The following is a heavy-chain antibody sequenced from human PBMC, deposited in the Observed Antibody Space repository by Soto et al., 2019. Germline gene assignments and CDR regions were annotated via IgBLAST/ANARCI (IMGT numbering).Heavy chain of an antibody. Sequence: SETLSLTCTVSGGSISSSSYYWGWIRQPPGKGLEWIGSIYYSGSTYYNPSLKSRVTISVDTSKNQFSLKLSSVTAADTAVYYCARAGSYGSYYYYYYGMDVWGQGTTVTVSS. CDR1: GGSISSSSYY. CDR3: ARAGSYGSYYYYYYGMDV. V-gene: IGHV4-39*01. J-gene: IGHJ6*02. D-gene: IGHD5-18*01. CDR2: IYYSGST.